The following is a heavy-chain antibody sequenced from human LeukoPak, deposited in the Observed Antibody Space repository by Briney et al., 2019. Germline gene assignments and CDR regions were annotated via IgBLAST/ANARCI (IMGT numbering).Heavy chain of an antibody. CDR1: GFPFIEYS. CDR3: ARLSDSIDCFGFDI. V-gene: IGHV3-48*04. J-gene: IGHJ3*02. D-gene: IGHD3-22*01. Sequence: GGSLRLSCTASGFPFIEYSMNWVRQAPGKGLEWISYIGIDSGNTKYADSVRGRFTISADNAKNSLYLQMNSLRAEDTAVYYCARLSDSIDCFGFDIWGQGTTVTVSS. CDR2: IGIDSGNT.